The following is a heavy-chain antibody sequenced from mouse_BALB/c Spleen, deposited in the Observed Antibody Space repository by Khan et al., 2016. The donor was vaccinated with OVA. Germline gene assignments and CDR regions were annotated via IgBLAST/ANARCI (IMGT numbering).Heavy chain of an antibody. V-gene: IGHV3-2*02. CDR1: GYSITSDYA. CDR3: AMGRTY. CDR2: ISYSGRT. D-gene: IGHD4-1*01. Sequence: VQLQQSGPGLVKPSQSLSLTCTATGYSITSDYAWNWIRQLPENKLEWMGYISYSGRTSYNPSLKSRISVTRDTSKNQFFLQLNSVTTEDTATDYLAMGRTYWGQGTLVTVSA. J-gene: IGHJ3*01.